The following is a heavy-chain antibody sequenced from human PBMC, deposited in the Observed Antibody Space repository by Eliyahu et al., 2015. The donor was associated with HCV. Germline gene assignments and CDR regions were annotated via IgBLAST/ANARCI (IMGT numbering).Heavy chain of an antibody. J-gene: IGHJ4*02. Sequence: QVQLQQWGAGLLKPSETLSLTCAVLGDSFSGYYWSWIRQSPGKGLEWIGAISHSGSTNYNPSLKSRVTISLDKSENQFFLEANSVTAADTAVYYCARERRDDETGYFYFDFWGQGTLVTVSS. CDR2: ISHSGST. V-gene: IGHV4-34*01. CDR3: ARERRDDETGYFYFDF. CDR1: GDSFSGYY. D-gene: IGHD3-9*01.